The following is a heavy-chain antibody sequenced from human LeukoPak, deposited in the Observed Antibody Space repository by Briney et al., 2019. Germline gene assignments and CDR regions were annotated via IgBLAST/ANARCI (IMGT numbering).Heavy chain of an antibody. V-gene: IGHV1-18*01. CDR3: ARDWRDGYNYYFDY. CDR1: GYTFTRYA. Sequence: GASVKVSCKASGYTFTRYAISWVRQAPAQGLEWMGWISAYNDSTNYAQKLQGRVTMTTDTSTSTAYMELRSLRSDDTDVHYCARDWRDGYNYYFDYWGQGTLVTVSS. J-gene: IGHJ4*02. D-gene: IGHD5-24*01. CDR2: ISAYNDST.